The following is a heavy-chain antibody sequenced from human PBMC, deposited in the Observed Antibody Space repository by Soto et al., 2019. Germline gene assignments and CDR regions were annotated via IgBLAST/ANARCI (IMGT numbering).Heavy chain of an antibody. CDR2: VFHPGTP. Sequence: QVQLQESGPGLVKPSGTLSLTCAVSGDSVSSPYYWCWVRQPPGKGLVWIGEVFHPGTPSYNPSLRSRVTISMDKSNHHFSLDLTSVTAADTAVYYCARSAGWYAVHSWGPGTLVIVSS. CDR1: GDSVSSPYY. J-gene: IGHJ4*02. D-gene: IGHD6-19*01. CDR3: ARSAGWYAVHS. V-gene: IGHV4-4*02.